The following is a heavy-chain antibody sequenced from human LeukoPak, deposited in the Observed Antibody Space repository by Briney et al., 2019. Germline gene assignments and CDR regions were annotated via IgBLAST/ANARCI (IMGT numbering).Heavy chain of an antibody. CDR3: ARRPHEVTSSLDIDY. V-gene: IGHV4-39*01. J-gene: IGHJ4*02. CDR2: ISNSGTT. Sequence: SETLSLTCTVSGASLTTDTHYWGWIRQPPGKGLEWIGSISNSGTTYSNPSLKNRVFISRDTSRNQFSLSLIAVTAADTAVYYCARRPHEVTSSLDIDYWGQGTRVTVSS. D-gene: IGHD2-21*02. CDR1: GASLTTDTHY.